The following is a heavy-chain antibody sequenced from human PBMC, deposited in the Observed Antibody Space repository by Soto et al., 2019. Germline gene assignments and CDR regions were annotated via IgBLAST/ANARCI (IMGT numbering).Heavy chain of an antibody. CDR2: IYYSGST. CDR3: ARLFSGGTYYDFWSGYYSGWFDP. D-gene: IGHD3-3*01. V-gene: IGHV4-39*01. Sequence: SETLSLTCTFSGGSISSSSYYWGWIRQPPGKGLEWIGSIYYSGSTYYNPSLKSRATVSVDTSKNQFSLKLSSVTAADTAVYYCARLFSGGTYYDFWSGYYSGWFDPWGQGTLVT. J-gene: IGHJ5*02. CDR1: GGSISSSSYY.